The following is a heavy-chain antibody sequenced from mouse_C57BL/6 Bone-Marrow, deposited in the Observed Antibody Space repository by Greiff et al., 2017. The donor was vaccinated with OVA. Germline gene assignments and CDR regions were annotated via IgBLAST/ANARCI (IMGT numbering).Heavy chain of an antibody. J-gene: IGHJ3*01. D-gene: IGHD1-1*01. CDR2: IYPRSGNT. V-gene: IGHV1-81*01. Sequence: QVQLQQSGAELARTGASVKLSCKASGYTFTSYGISWVKQRTGQGLEWIGEIYPRSGNTYYNEKFKGKATLTADKSSSKAYMELRSLTSEDSAVYFCARSRGYGSSSWFAYWGQGTLVTVSA. CDR3: ARSRGYGSSSWFAY. CDR1: GYTFTSYG.